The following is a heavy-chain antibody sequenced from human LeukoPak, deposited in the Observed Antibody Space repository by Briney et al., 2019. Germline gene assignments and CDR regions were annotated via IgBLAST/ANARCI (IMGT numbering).Heavy chain of an antibody. CDR2: ISGSGGST. J-gene: IGHJ4*02. V-gene: IGHV3-23*01. CDR3: AKFPSIQLWILDY. CDR1: GFTFSSYA. Sequence: GGSLRLSCAASGFTFSSYAMSWVRQAPGRGLEWVSAISGSGGSTYYADSVKGRFTISRDNSKNTLYLQMNSLRAEDTAVYYCAKFPSIQLWILDYWGQGTLVTVSS. D-gene: IGHD5-18*01.